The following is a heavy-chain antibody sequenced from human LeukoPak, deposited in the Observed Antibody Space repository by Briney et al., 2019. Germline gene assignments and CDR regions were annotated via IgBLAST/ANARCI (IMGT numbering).Heavy chain of an antibody. CDR1: GGSISSSRDY. Sequence: PSETLSLTCTVSGGSISSSRDYWGWIRQPPGMGLQWIVSIYNNGRTFTNPSLKSRATISVDTSKNQFSLKLSSVTAADTAMYYCARHRWDGTYNFDFWGQGTLVPVSS. CDR3: ARHRWDGTYNFDF. CDR2: IYNNGRT. V-gene: IGHV4-39*01. J-gene: IGHJ4*02. D-gene: IGHD1-1*01.